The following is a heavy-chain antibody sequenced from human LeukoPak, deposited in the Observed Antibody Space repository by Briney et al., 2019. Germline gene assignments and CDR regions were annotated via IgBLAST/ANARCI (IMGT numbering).Heavy chain of an antibody. V-gene: IGHV4-4*02. Sequence: SGTLSLTCDVSGGSITQTNYWTWVRQPPGKGLEWIGEVNLQGSTNYNPSLMRRVAISVDTSANHVSLQLTSVTAADTAVYYCARVLPFDWKNYYAFDIWGQGTMVTVSS. CDR1: GGSITQTNY. CDR2: VNLQGST. J-gene: IGHJ3*02. CDR3: ARVLPFDWKNYYAFDI. D-gene: IGHD3-9*01.